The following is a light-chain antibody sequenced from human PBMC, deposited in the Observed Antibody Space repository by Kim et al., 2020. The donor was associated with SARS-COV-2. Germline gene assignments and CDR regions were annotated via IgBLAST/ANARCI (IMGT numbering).Light chain of an antibody. CDR3: QTWGTGSWV. Sequence: QLVLTQSPSASASLGASVKLTCTLSSGHSSYAIAWHQQQPEKGPRYLMKLNSDGSHSKGDGIPDRFSGSSSGAERYITIYSLQSEDEADYYCQTWGTGSWVFGGGTQLTVL. V-gene: IGLV4-69*01. CDR2: LNSDGSH. J-gene: IGLJ3*02. CDR1: SGHSSYA.